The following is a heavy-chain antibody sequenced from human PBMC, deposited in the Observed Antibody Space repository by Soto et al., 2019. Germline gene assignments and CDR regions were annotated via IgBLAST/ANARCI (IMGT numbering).Heavy chain of an antibody. CDR3: AKDRLVQDDILTGLDD. CDR1: GFTFDDYA. Sequence: HPGGSLRLSCAASGFTFDDYAMHWVRQAPGKGLEWVSGISWNSGSIGYADSVKGRFTISRDNAKNSLYLQMNSLRAEDTALYYCAKDRLVQDDILTGLDDWGQGIRVTVAS. J-gene: IGHJ4*02. D-gene: IGHD3-9*01. V-gene: IGHV3-9*01. CDR2: ISWNSGSI.